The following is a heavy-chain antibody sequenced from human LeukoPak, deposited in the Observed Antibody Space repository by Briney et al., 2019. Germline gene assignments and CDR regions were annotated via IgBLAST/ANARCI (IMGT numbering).Heavy chain of an antibody. D-gene: IGHD6-13*01. J-gene: IGHJ4*02. CDR3: AKVAGDRMDH. CDR2: ISANSGKT. CDR1: GYTFTTYG. Sequence: ASVKVSCKASGYTFTTYGFCWVRQAPGHGLEWMGWISANSGKTDYAQKFQGRVTMTTDTSTTTAYMELRSLRPDDTALYFCAKVAGDRMDHWGQGTLLTVSS. V-gene: IGHV1-18*01.